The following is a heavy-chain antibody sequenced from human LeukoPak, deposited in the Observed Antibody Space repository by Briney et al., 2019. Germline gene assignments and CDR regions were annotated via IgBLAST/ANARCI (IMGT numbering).Heavy chain of an antibody. J-gene: IGHJ3*01. CDR1: GFTFSSYA. Sequence: GGSLRLSCAASGFTFSSYAMSWVRQAPGKGLEWVSAISGSGGSTYYADSVKGRFTISRDNSKNTLYLQMNSLRAEDTAVYYCARDQGYCTSASCRGDAFDVWGQGSMISVSS. CDR2: ISGSGGST. D-gene: IGHD2-2*01. CDR3: ARDQGYCTSASCRGDAFDV. V-gene: IGHV3-23*01.